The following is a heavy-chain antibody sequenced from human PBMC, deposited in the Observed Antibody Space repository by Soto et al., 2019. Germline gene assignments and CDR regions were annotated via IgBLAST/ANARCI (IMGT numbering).Heavy chain of an antibody. CDR3: ALIAAAGISPSFAY. D-gene: IGHD6-13*01. J-gene: IGHJ4*02. V-gene: IGHV1-69*02. CDR1: GGTFSSYT. CDR2: IIPILGIA. Sequence: QVQLVQSGAEVKKPGSSVKVSCKASGGTFSSYTISWVRQAPGQGLEWMGRIIPILGIANYAQKFQGRVKITEDKSTSPAYLELSSLRSEDTAVYYWALIAAAGISPSFAYWGPGTLVTVSS.